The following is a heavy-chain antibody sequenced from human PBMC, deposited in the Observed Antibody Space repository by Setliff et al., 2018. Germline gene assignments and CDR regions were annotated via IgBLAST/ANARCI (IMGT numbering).Heavy chain of an antibody. Sequence: SETLSLTCAASGGSFTYYYWTWIRQPPGKGLEWIGEINHLGTTNYNPSLKNRVSMSIDTAKNQFSLKVPSVTAADTATYYCARGRNVAARLLDSWGQGTLVIVYS. CDR1: GGSFTYYY. V-gene: IGHV4-34*01. D-gene: IGHD6-6*01. CDR3: ARGRNVAARLLDS. J-gene: IGHJ5*01. CDR2: INHLGTT.